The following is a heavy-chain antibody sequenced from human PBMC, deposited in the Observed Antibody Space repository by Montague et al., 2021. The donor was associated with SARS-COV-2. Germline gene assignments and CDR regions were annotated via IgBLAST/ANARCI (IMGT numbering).Heavy chain of an antibody. CDR2: TYYRSRWYN. D-gene: IGHD6-19*01. CDR1: GDSVSSNTGA. V-gene: IGHV6-1*01. CDR3: AREEAGTYYFDY. J-gene: IGHJ4*02. Sequence: CAISGDSVSSNTGAWNWIRQSPSRGLEWLGRTYYRSRWYNDYALSVRSRITINPDTSKNQFSLQLNSVTPEDTAVYHCAREEAGTYYFDYWDQGILVTVSS.